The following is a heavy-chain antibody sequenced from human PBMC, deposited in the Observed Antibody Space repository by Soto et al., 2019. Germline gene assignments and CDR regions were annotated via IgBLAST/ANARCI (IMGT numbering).Heavy chain of an antibody. Sequence: QLQLQESGPGLVKPSETLSLTCTVSGGSISGSSYYWGWIRQPPGKGLEWIGSIYYSGSTYYNPSLKSRVTISVDTSKNQFSLKLSSVTAADTAVYYCARHPDYYAEFDYWGQGTLVTVSS. CDR1: GGSISGSSYY. CDR2: IYYSGST. J-gene: IGHJ4*02. D-gene: IGHD3-10*01. V-gene: IGHV4-39*01. CDR3: ARHPDYYAEFDY.